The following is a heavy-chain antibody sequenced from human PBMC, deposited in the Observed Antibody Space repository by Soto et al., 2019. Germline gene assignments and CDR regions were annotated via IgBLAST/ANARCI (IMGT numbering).Heavy chain of an antibody. D-gene: IGHD3-10*01. CDR3: VRVETGSYSIGY. CDR1: VFTFIIYG. Sequence: PGWSLRLSCASSVFTFIIYGMHWVRQAPGKGLGWVAVISYDGTNKQYADAVKGRFTISRDNSKNTLYLQMNSLRVEDTGVYHCVRVETGSYSIGYWGQGTPVTVSS. CDR2: ISYDGTNK. V-gene: IGHV3-30*03. J-gene: IGHJ4*02.